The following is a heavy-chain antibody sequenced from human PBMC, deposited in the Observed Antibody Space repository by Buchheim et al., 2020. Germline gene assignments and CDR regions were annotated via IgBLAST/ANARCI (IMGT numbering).Heavy chain of an antibody. Sequence: EVQLLESGGGLVQPGGSLRLSCAASGFSFSSYAMSWVRQAPGKGLEWVSAISGGAGSTYYADSVKGRFTISRDNSKNTLYLQMNSLRAEDTAVYYCAKDQSSGSYFSSQGDFDYWGQGTL. CDR1: GFSFSSYA. J-gene: IGHJ4*02. CDR3: AKDQSSGSYFSSQGDFDY. D-gene: IGHD1-26*01. CDR2: ISGGAGST. V-gene: IGHV3-23*01.